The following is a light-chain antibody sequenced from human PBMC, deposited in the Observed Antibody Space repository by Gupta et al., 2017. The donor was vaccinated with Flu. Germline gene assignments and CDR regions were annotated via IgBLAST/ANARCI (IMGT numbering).Light chain of an antibody. V-gene: IGKV3-15*01. Sequence: EIVLTQSPATLSVSPGERVTLSCRASQNILSNLAWYQQKLGQAPGLLIYAASTRATDVPARFSGSGSGTTFTLTISSLQSEDSAVYWCQQYDNWPPWTFGQGTKVEIK. CDR2: AAS. CDR3: QQYDNWPPWT. CDR1: QNILSN. J-gene: IGKJ1*01.